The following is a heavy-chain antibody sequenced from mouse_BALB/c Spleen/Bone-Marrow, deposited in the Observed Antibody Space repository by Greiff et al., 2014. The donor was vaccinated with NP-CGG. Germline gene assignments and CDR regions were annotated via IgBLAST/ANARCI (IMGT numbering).Heavy chain of an antibody. CDR2: ISYRGTT. V-gene: IGHV3-8*02. CDR3: ARTGFFDV. Sequence: EVQRVESGPSLVKPSQTLFLTCSVTGDSITGGYWHWIRKLPGNKLECMGYISYRGTTYYNPSLKSRISITRDTSKNQYYLELNSVAAEDTATYYCARTGFFDVWGAGTTVTVSS. J-gene: IGHJ1*01. CDR1: GDSITGGY.